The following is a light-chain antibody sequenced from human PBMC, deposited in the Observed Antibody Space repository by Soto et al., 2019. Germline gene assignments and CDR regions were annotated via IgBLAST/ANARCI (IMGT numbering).Light chain of an antibody. Sequence: QSVLTQPASVSGSPGQSITISCTGTSSDVGGYNYVSWYQQHPGKAPKLMIYEVSNRPSGVSNRFSGSKSGHTASLTISGLQSEDEVDYFCTSYTSSTTLEVFGTGTKVTVL. CDR2: EVS. CDR3: TSYTSSTTLEV. J-gene: IGLJ1*01. CDR1: SSDVGGYNY. V-gene: IGLV2-14*01.